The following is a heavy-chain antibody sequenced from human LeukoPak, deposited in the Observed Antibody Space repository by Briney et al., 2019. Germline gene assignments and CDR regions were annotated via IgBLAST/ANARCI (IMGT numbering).Heavy chain of an antibody. Sequence: PSETLSLTCTVSGGSTRGYFWSWLRQPPGKGLEWIGHIYSSGSTTYTPFLQRRVTISLDTSKNQFSLKLSSVTAADTAVYYCARHYDSGSYPLDFWGQGTLVTVSS. CDR2: IYSSGST. CDR1: GGSTRGYF. V-gene: IGHV4-59*08. CDR3: ARHYDSGSYPLDF. D-gene: IGHD3-10*01. J-gene: IGHJ4*02.